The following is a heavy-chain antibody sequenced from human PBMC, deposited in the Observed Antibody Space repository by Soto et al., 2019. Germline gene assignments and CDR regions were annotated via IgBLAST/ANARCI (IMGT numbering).Heavy chain of an antibody. CDR1: GGSISSSSYY. CDR2: IYYSGST. CDR3: ARHRVQLWYDY. D-gene: IGHD5-18*01. Sequence: QLQLQESGPGLVKPSETLSLTCTVSGGSISSSSYYWGWIPQPPGKGLGWIGSIYYSGSTYYNPSLKSRVTISVDTSKNQFSLKLSSVTAADTAVYYCARHRVQLWYDYWGQGTLVTVSS. J-gene: IGHJ4*02. V-gene: IGHV4-39*01.